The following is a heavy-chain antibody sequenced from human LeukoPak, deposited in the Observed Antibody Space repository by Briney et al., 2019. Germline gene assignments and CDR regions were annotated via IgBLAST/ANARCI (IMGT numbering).Heavy chain of an antibody. CDR2: ISAYNGNT. CDR3: AKLVIDSGKPEDF. V-gene: IGHV1-18*01. CDR1: GYTFTNYG. J-gene: IGHJ4*02. Sequence: ASVKVSCKASGYTFTNYGISRVRQAPGQGLEWMGWISAYNGNTNYAQKFQGRITMTTETSTSTAYMELRSLRSDDTAVYYCAKLVIDSGKPEDFWGQGTLVTVSS. D-gene: IGHD1-26*01.